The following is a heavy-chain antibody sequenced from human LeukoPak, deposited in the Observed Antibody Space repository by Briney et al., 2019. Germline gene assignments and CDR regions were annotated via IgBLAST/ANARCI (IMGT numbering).Heavy chain of an antibody. CDR1: GFTFSSNG. Sequence: GGSLRLSCAASGFTFSSNGMSWVRQAPGKGLEWVSAISSSGGSTYYADSVKGRFTISRDNSKNTLYLQMNSLRAEDTALYYCAKRMVRGILDYWGQGTLVTVSS. CDR3: AKRMVRGILDY. CDR2: ISSSGGST. J-gene: IGHJ4*02. D-gene: IGHD3-10*01. V-gene: IGHV3-23*01.